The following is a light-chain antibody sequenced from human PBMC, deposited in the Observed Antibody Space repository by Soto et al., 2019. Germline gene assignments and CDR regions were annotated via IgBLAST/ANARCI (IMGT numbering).Light chain of an antibody. CDR1: ISNVGGYNS. CDR2: DVS. J-gene: IGLJ1*01. Sequence: QSALTQPRSVSGSPGQSVTISCTGTISNVGGYNSVSWYQQHPGKAPTLMIYDVSKRPSGVPDRFSGSKSGNTASLTISGLQAEDEADYYCCSYAGRYTYVFGTGTKLTVL. V-gene: IGLV2-11*01. CDR3: CSYAGRYTYV.